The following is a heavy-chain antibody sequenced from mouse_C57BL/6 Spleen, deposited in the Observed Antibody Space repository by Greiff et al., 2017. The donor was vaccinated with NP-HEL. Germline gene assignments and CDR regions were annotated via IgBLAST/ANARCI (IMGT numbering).Heavy chain of an antibody. D-gene: IGHD1-1*01. CDR2: INPSTGGT. J-gene: IGHJ2*01. CDR3: ARGGFMGFDY. Sequence: EVQLQQSGPELVKPGASVKISCKASGYSFTGYYMNWVKQSPEKSLEWIGEINPSTGGTTYNQKFKAKATLTVDKSSSTAYMQLKSLTSEDSAVYYCARGGFMGFDYWGQGTTLTVSS. CDR1: GYSFTGYY. V-gene: IGHV1-42*01.